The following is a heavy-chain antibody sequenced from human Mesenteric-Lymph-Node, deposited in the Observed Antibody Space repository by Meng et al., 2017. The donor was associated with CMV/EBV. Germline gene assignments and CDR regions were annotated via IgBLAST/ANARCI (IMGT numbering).Heavy chain of an antibody. V-gene: IGHV3-23*01. J-gene: IGHJ4*01. Sequence: GEPLKISCAASGFAFGSYAMSWVRQAPGKGLEWVSASSGSGGSTYYADSVKGRFTISRDNSKNTLYLQLNSLRGEDTAVYYCAKDSKLGYCSTTSCPSNDYWGQGTLVTVSS. D-gene: IGHD2-2*01. CDR2: SSGSGGST. CDR1: GFAFGSYA. CDR3: AKDSKLGYCSTTSCPSNDY.